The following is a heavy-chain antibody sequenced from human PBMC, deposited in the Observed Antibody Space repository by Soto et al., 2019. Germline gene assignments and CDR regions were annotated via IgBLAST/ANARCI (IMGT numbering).Heavy chain of an antibody. CDR1: GFTFKTHA. Sequence: QVQLVESGGGVVQPGTSLRLSCAASGFTFKTHAMHWVRQAPGKGLEWMAVIAYDGNEKFYADSVKGRFTISRDNFKNALYLQINTLRNEYTAVYYCGKDVGDYVPYYYGVDVWGQGTTVTVSS. CDR3: GKDVGDYVPYYYGVDV. V-gene: IGHV3-30*18. CDR2: IAYDGNEK. D-gene: IGHD1-26*01. J-gene: IGHJ6*02.